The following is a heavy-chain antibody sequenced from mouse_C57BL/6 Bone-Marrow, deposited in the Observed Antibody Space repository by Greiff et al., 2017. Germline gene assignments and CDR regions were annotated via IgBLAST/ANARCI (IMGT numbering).Heavy chain of an antibody. CDR2: IHPNSGST. D-gene: IGHD2-14*01. CDR1: GYTFTSYW. V-gene: IGHV1-64*01. Sequence: QVHVKQPGAELVKPGASVKLSCKASGYTFTSYWMHWVKQRPGQGLEWIGMIHPNSGSTNYNEKFKSQATLTVDKSSSTAYMQLSSLTSEDSAVYYCARIGGGWYFDVWGTGTTVTVSS. CDR3: ARIGGGWYFDV. J-gene: IGHJ1*03.